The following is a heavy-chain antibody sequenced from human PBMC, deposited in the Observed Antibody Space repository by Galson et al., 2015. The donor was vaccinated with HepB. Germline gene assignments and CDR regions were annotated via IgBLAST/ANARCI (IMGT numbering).Heavy chain of an antibody. Sequence: QSGAEVKKPGESLKISCKGSGYSFTSYWIGWVRQMPGKGLEWMGIIYPGDSDTRYSPSFQGQVTISADKSISTAYLQWSSLKASDTAMYYCARLGQKVHDSSGPFDYWGQGTLVTVSS. CDR2: IYPGDSDT. J-gene: IGHJ4*02. V-gene: IGHV5-51*01. CDR1: GYSFTSYW. CDR3: ARLGQKVHDSSGPFDY. D-gene: IGHD3-22*01.